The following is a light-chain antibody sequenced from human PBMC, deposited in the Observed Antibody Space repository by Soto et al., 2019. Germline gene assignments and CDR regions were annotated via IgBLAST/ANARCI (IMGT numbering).Light chain of an antibody. V-gene: IGKV3-11*01. CDR1: QRVSSY. CDR3: QQRSNWPPLT. CDR2: DAS. Sequence: EIVLTQSPATLSLSPGERATLSCRASQRVSSYLAWYQQKPGQAPRLLIYDASNMATGIPARFSGSGSGTDFTLTISSLETEDFAVYYCQQRSNWPPLTFGGGTKVEIK. J-gene: IGKJ4*01.